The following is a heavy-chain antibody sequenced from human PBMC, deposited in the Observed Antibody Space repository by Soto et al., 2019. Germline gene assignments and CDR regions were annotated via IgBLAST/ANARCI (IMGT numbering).Heavy chain of an antibody. CDR3: ASPNVRSYSNRSGVFAFDN. V-gene: IGHV3-23*01. Sequence: PGGSLRLSCAASGFTFSSYAMSWVRQAPGKGLEWVSAISGSGGSTYYADSVKGRFTISRDNSKNTLYLQMNSLRAEDTAVYYGASPNVRSYSNRSGVFAFDNWGQGTLVTVSS. CDR2: ISGSGGST. D-gene: IGHD3-22*01. J-gene: IGHJ4*02. CDR1: GFTFSSYA.